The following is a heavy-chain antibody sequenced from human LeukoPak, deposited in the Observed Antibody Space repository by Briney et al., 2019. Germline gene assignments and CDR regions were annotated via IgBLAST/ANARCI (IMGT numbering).Heavy chain of an antibody. Sequence: SETLSLTCTVSGGSISSGGYYWSWIRQHPGKGLEWIGYIYYSGSTYYNPSLKSRVTISVDTSKNQFSLKLSSVTAADTAVYYCAGGHYDFWSGYPYYYGMDVWGQGTTVTVSS. CDR3: AGGHYDFWSGYPYYYGMDV. CDR1: GGSISSGGYY. J-gene: IGHJ6*02. CDR2: IYYSGST. D-gene: IGHD3-3*01. V-gene: IGHV4-31*03.